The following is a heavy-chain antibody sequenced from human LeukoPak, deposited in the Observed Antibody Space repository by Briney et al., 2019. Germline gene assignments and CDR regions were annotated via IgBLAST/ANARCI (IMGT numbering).Heavy chain of an antibody. D-gene: IGHD4-17*01. CDR1: GGSISSYY. V-gene: IGHV4-59*08. CDR2: IYYSGST. Sequence: SETLSLTCTVSGGSISSYYWSWIRQPPGKGLEWIGYIYYSGSTNYNPSLKSRVTISVDTSKYQFSLKLSSVTAADTAVYYCARLGQNYGDSEYYFDYWGQGTLVTVSS. CDR3: ARLGQNYGDSEYYFDY. J-gene: IGHJ4*02.